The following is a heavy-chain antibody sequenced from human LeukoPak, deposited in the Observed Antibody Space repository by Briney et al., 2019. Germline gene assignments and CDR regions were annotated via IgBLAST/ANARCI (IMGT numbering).Heavy chain of an antibody. CDR3: AKDGQGAAAGLDY. Sequence: GGSLRLSCAASGFTFSSYGMHWVRQAPGKGLEWVAFIRYDGSNKYYADSVKGRFTISRDNSKNTLYLQMNSLRAEDTAVYYCAKDGQGAAAGLDYWGQGTLVTVSS. J-gene: IGHJ4*02. V-gene: IGHV3-30*02. D-gene: IGHD6-13*01. CDR2: IRYDGSNK. CDR1: GFTFSSYG.